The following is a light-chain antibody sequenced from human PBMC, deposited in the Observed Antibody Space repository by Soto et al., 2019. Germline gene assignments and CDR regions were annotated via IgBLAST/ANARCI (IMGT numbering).Light chain of an antibody. J-gene: IGLJ3*02. V-gene: IGLV2-8*01. Sequence: QSALTQPPSASGSPGQSVTISCTGTSSDIGRFNYVSWYQQHPDKAPKLLISEVNNRPSGIPDRFSGSKSGNTASLTVSGLRPEDEATYYCSSYAGSSTWVFGGGTKLTVL. CDR3: SSYAGSSTWV. CDR2: EVN. CDR1: SSDIGRFNY.